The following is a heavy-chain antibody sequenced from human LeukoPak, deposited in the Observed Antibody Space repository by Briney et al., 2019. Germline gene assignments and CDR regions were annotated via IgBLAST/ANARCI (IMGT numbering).Heavy chain of an antibody. D-gene: IGHD3-9*01. J-gene: IGHJ6*03. Sequence: SETLSLTCTVSGGSISSYYWSWIRQPPGKGLEWIGYIYYSGSTNYNPSLKSRVTISVDTSKNQFSLKLSSVTAEDTAVYYCARFRRNYDILTGYYTSYYMDVWGKGTTVTVSS. CDR2: IYYSGST. V-gene: IGHV4-59*01. CDR3: ARFRRNYDILTGYYTSYYMDV. CDR1: GGSISSYY.